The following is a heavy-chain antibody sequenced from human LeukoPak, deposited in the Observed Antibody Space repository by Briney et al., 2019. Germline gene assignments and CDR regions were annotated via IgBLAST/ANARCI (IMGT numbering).Heavy chain of an antibody. Sequence: GGSLRLSCAASGFTFSNYWMHWVRQVPGKGLVWVSCINSDGRSTNYADSVKGRFTISRDNARNTLYLQMDSLRAEDTAVYYCARVGSWSQNWFDPWGQGTLVTVSS. V-gene: IGHV3-74*01. CDR3: ARVGSWSQNWFDP. J-gene: IGHJ5*02. CDR1: GFTFSNYW. CDR2: INSDGRST. D-gene: IGHD6-13*01.